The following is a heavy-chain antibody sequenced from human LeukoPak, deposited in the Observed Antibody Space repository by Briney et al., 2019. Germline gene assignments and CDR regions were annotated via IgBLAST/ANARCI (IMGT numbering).Heavy chain of an antibody. Sequence: GASVKVSCKASGYTFTSYGISWVRQAPGQGLEWMGWISAYNGNTNYAQKLLGRVTMTTDTSTSTAYMELRSLRSDDTAVYYCARDRSYYYGSGSFYYYGMDVWGKGTTVTVSS. CDR3: ARDRSYYYGSGSFYYYGMDV. J-gene: IGHJ6*04. CDR2: ISAYNGNT. D-gene: IGHD3-10*01. CDR1: GYTFTSYG. V-gene: IGHV1-18*04.